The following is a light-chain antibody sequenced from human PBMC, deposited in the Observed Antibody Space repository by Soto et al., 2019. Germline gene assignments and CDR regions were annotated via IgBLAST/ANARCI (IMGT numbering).Light chain of an antibody. J-gene: IGLJ1*01. CDR1: SSNIGSNT. V-gene: IGLV1-44*01. CDR3: AAWDDSLNVFYV. Sequence: QSVLTQPASASGTPGQRVTISCSGSSSNIGSNTVNWYQQLPGTAPKLLIYSNNHRPSGVPDRFSGSKSGTSASLAISGLQSEDEADYYCAAWDDSLNVFYVFGTGTKLTVL. CDR2: SNN.